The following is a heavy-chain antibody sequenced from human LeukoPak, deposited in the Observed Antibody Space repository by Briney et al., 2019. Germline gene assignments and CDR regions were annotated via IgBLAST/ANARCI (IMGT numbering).Heavy chain of an antibody. V-gene: IGHV3-33*01. J-gene: IGHJ6*04. D-gene: IGHD6-19*01. Sequence: GRSLRLSCAASGFTFSSYGMHWVRQAPGKGLEWVAVIWCDGSNKYYADSVKGRFTISRDNSKNTLYLQMNSLRAEDTAVYYCAREIGSEDSSGWYGYYYYYGMDVWGKGTTVTVSS. CDR3: AREIGSEDSSGWYGYYYYYGMDV. CDR2: IWCDGSNK. CDR1: GFTFSSYG.